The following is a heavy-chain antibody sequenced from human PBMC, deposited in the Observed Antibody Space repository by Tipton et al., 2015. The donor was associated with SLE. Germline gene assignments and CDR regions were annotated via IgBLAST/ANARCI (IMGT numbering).Heavy chain of an antibody. V-gene: IGHV4-59*01. CDR2: IFYTGST. CDR1: GDSITSYY. J-gene: IGHJ6*03. Sequence: TLSLTCSVTGDSITSYYWTWIRQSPGKGLEWIGYIFYTGSTNYNPSLKSRVTISVDTSKNQFSLKLSSVTAADTAVYYCARGAPREEEYYYYYMDVWGKGTTVTVSS. CDR3: ARGAPREEEYYYYYMDV.